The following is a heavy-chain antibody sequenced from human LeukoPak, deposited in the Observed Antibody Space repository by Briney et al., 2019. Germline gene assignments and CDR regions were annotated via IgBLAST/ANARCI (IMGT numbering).Heavy chain of an antibody. CDR2: IKGDGITT. J-gene: IGHJ4*02. CDR3: AKGLHEIAADY. Sequence: PGGSLRLSCEASGFTFSSFWMHWVRQAPGKGLVWVARIKGDGITTNYADPAKGRFTVSRDNAKNTVYLQMNSLRAEDTAVYYCAKGLHEIAADYWGQGTLVTVAS. D-gene: IGHD2-21*01. V-gene: IGHV3-74*01. CDR1: GFTFSSFW.